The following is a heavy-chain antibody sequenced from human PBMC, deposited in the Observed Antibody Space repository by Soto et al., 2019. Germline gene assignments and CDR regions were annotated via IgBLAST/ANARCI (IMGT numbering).Heavy chain of an antibody. D-gene: IGHD5-12*01. CDR1: GGSVSSSSYY. CDR3: AREAHSGYDSYPRNRWFDP. Sequence: SETLSLTCTVSGGSVSSSSYYWSWIRQPPGKGLEWIGYTYYSGSTNYNPSLKSRVTISVDTSKNQFSLKLSSVTAADTAVYYCAREAHSGYDSYPRNRWFDPWGQGTLVTVSS. J-gene: IGHJ5*02. CDR2: TYYSGST. V-gene: IGHV4-61*01.